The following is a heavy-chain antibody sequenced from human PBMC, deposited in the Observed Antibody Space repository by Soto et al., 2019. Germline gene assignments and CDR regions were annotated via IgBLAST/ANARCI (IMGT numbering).Heavy chain of an antibody. D-gene: IGHD2-2*01. CDR1: SYAFSDYG. CDR3: ARGFIPENY. Sequence: ASVKVSCKTSSYAFSDYGVSWVRRAPGQGLEWMGWVNTYNGNTKYEKKFQGRVSFSTDASTRTVFLELTNLELDDAAVYYCARGFIPENYWGQGTRVTVSS. J-gene: IGHJ4*01. CDR2: VNTYNGNT. V-gene: IGHV1-18*01.